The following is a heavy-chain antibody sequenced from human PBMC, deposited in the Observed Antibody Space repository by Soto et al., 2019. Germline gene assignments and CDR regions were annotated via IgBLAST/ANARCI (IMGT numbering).Heavy chain of an antibody. CDR3: AKDRLAGGFDY. Sequence: PGGSQRLSCTASGFTFRNYAMSWVRQAPGKGLEWVSLVSATAGTTYYTDSVKGRFTISRDNSRNTVYLQMNSLRADDTAVYYCAKDRLAGGFDYWGQGTLVTVSS. CDR2: VSATAGTT. J-gene: IGHJ4*02. CDR1: GFTFRNYA. V-gene: IGHV3-23*01. D-gene: IGHD3-16*01.